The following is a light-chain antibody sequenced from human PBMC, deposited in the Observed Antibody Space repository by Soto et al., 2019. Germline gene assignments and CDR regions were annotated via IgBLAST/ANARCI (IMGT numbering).Light chain of an antibody. J-gene: IGLJ1*01. CDR1: SSNIGAGYD. CDR3: QSSDSSGSALYV. CDR2: GNS. Sequence: QSVLTQPPSVSGSPGQRVTISCTGSSSNIGAGYDVPWYQQLPGTAPKLLIYGNSNRPSGVPDRFSGSKSGTTASLAITGLQAADEADDYCQSSDSSGSALYVFGGGTKLTVL. V-gene: IGLV1-40*01.